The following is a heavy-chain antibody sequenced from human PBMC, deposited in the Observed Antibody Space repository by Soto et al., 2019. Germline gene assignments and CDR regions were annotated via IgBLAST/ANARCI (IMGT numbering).Heavy chain of an antibody. V-gene: IGHV1-2*02. D-gene: IGHD2-21*01. Sequence: ASVKVSCKASGYTFTHHYIHWLRQAPGQSLEWMGWINPYSGGTHFARKFQDRVTMARDTSVSTAYMELSSLKSDDTAVYYCARPKYGETYFDSWGQGTVVTVSS. CDR3: ARPKYGETYFDS. CDR1: GYTFTHHY. J-gene: IGHJ4*02. CDR2: INPYSGGT.